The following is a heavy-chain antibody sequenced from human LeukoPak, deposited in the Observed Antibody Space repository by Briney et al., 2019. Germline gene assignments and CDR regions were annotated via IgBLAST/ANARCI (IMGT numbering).Heavy chain of an antibody. CDR3: ARGRPYSYGSGQFDY. J-gene: IGHJ4*02. CDR2: ISWNSDTI. D-gene: IGHD3-10*01. V-gene: IGHV3-9*01. Sequence: GGSLRLSCVASGFTFDDYAMYWVRQVPGKGLEWVSGISWNSDTIDYADSVKGRFTISRDNAKNSLYLQMTSLRTEDTAVYYCARGRPYSYGSGQFDYWGQGTLVTVSS. CDR1: GFTFDDYA.